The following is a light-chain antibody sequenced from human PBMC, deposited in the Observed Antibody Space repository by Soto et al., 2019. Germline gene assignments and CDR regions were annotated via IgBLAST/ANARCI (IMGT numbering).Light chain of an antibody. Sequence: EMCLTQSPGALALSPGEEATLSCRASQSVDSNYLAWYQQKPGQTPRLIIYGASGRADGIPHRFSGSGFGTDFTLTISKVEPEDFAVYYCQQYGTPRSVTFGQGTRLEIK. CDR2: GAS. CDR1: QSVDSNY. J-gene: IGKJ5*01. CDR3: QQYGTPRSVT. V-gene: IGKV3-20*01.